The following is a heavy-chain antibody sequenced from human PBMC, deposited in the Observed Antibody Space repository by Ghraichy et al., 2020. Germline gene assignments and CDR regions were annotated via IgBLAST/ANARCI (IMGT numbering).Heavy chain of an antibody. CDR2: IKIERDGGTT. V-gene: IGHV3-15*01. D-gene: IGHD4/OR15-4a*01. CDR1: GFAFNDAW. CDR3: SANSDYARVYFNF. Sequence: SCTVSGFAFNDAWMSWVRQAPGKGLEWIGRIKIERDGGTTDYAAPVKDRFTISRDDSKNIAYLQMDSLKTEDTAVYFCSANSDYARVYFNFWGQGTLFTVSS. J-gene: IGHJ4*02.